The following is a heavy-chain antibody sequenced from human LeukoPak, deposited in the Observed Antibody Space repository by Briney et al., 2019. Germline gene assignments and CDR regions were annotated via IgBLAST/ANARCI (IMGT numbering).Heavy chain of an antibody. CDR1: GFIFGNYG. J-gene: IGHJ4*02. CDR2: ISSSGSTI. Sequence: GGSLRLSCAASGFIFGNYGMNWVRQAPGRGLEWVSYISSSGSTIYYADSVKGRFTISRDNAKNSLYLQMNSLRAEDTAVYYCARGGYYDILTGIDYWGQGTLVTVSS. D-gene: IGHD3-9*01. CDR3: ARGGYYDILTGIDY. V-gene: IGHV3-48*04.